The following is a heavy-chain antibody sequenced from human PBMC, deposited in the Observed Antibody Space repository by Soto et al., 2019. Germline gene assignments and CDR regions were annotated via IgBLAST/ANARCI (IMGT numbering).Heavy chain of an antibody. CDR1: GDTDTNYV. V-gene: IGHV1-69*01. CDR2: IFPKFGTT. CDR3: EAEMTFGKLSVV. D-gene: IGHD3-16*02. J-gene: IGHJ6*02. Sequence: QVQLVQSGAEVKKPGSSVKVSCKASGDTDTNYVISWVRQAPGQGLEWMGGIFPKFGTTYSAQKLQDRLTITADESTSTVYMELSSLRLDDTAVYYCEAEMTFGKLSVVWGQGTTVTVSS.